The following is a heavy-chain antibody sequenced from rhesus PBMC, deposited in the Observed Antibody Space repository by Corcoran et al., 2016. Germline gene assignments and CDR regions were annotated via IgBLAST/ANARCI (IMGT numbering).Heavy chain of an antibody. D-gene: IGHD6-25*01. CDR2: IYGGSCST. V-gene: IGHV4-127*01. CDR1: GYSISSGYG. Sequence: QVQLQESGPGLVKPSETLSLTCAVSGYSISSGYGWGWIRQPPGKGLDWFGHIYGGSCSTYYNPSLMSRVTVSKDTSKNQFSLKLSSVTAADTAVYYCASLASSGVSFEFWGQGALVTVSS. CDR3: ASLASSGVSFEF. J-gene: IGHJ1*01.